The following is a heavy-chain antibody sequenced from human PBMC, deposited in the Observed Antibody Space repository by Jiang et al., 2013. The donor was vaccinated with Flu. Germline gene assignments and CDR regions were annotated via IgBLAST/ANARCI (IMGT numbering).Heavy chain of an antibody. CDR3: ARIYDSSGYYFDY. D-gene: IGHD3-22*01. V-gene: IGHV2-5*01. CDR2: IDWNDEK. J-gene: IGHJ4*02. CDR1: GLSLSTTGVG. Sequence: KPTQTLTLTCTVSGLSLSTTGVGVSWIRQPPGKALEWLALIDWNDEKRYSPSLKTRLTVSKDTSKNQVVLIMTDMDPVDTAAYYCARIYDSSGYYFDYWGQGTQVTVSS.